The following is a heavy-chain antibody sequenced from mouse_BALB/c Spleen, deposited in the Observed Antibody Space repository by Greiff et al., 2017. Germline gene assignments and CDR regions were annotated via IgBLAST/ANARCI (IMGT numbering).Heavy chain of an antibody. CDR2: ISYSGST. CDR1: GYSITSDYA. CDR3: ARYYYGSSHWYFDG. Sequence: EVKLMESGPGLVKPSQSLSLTCTVTGYSITSDYAWNWIRQFPGNKLEWMGYISYSGSTSYNPSLKSRISITRDTSKNQFFLQLNSVTTEDTATYYCARYYYGSSHWYFDGWGAGTTVTVSS. D-gene: IGHD1-1*01. J-gene: IGHJ1*01. V-gene: IGHV3-2*02.